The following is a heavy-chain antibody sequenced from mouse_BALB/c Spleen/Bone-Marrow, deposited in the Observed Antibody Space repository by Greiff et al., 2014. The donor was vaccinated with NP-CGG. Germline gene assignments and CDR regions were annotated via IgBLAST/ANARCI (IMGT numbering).Heavy chain of an antibody. D-gene: IGHD1-1*01. V-gene: IGHV1S81*02. Sequence: QVQLKESGAELVKPGASVKLSCKASGYTFTSYWMHWVKQRPGQGLEWIGEINPSNGRTYYNEKLKSKAILTVDKSSSTAYMQLSSLTAEDSTVYYCARRTTTVVATDYWGQGTTLTVSS. CDR2: INPSNGRT. CDR3: ARRTTTVVATDY. CDR1: GYTFTSYW. J-gene: IGHJ2*01.